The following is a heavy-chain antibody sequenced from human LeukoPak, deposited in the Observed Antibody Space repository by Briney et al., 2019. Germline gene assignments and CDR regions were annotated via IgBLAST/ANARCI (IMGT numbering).Heavy chain of an antibody. CDR1: GGPFSGYY. J-gene: IGHJ4*02. Sequence: PSETLSLTCAVYGGPFSGYYWSWIRQPPGKGLEWIGEINHSGSTNYNPSLKSRVTISVDTSKNQFSLKLSSVTAADTAVYYCAREDYWGQGTLVTVSS. V-gene: IGHV4-34*01. CDR3: AREDY. CDR2: INHSGST.